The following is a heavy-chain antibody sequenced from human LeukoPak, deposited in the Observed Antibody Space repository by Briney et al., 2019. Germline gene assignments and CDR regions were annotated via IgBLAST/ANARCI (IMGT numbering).Heavy chain of an antibody. CDR2: IYHGGNS. D-gene: IGHD6-13*01. V-gene: IGHV4-38-2*01. CDR3: ARDSSSWYSHDY. J-gene: IGHJ4*02. Sequence: SETLSLTCGVSGYSISSGYYWGWIRQPPGKGLEWIGSIYHGGNSYYSPSLKSRVTMLVDTSKNQFSLKLSSVTAADTAVYYCARDSSSWYSHDYWGQGTLVTVSS. CDR1: GYSISSGYY.